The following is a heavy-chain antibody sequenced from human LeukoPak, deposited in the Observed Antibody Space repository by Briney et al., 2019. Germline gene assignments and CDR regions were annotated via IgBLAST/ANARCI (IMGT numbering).Heavy chain of an antibody. Sequence: PGRSLRLSCAASGFTFSSYGMHWVRQAPGKGLEWVGVIWYDGSNKYYADSVKGRFTISRDNSKNTLYLQMNSLRAEDTAVYYCARDIVGATLYYYYYYGMDVWGQGTTVTVSS. CDR2: IWYDGSNK. J-gene: IGHJ6*02. CDR3: ARDIVGATLYYYYYYGMDV. D-gene: IGHD1-26*01. CDR1: GFTFSSYG. V-gene: IGHV3-33*01.